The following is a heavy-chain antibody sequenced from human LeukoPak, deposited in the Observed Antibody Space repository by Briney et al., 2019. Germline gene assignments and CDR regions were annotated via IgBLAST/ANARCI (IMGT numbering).Heavy chain of an antibody. CDR2: INTNTGNP. Sequence: ASVKVSCKASGYTFTSYAMKWVRQAPGQGLEWMGWINTNTGNPTYAQGFTGRFVFSLDTSVSTAYLQISSLKAEDTAVYYCARGVPCEAWPPWGADYWGQGTLVTVAS. J-gene: IGHJ4*02. D-gene: IGHD3-16*01. V-gene: IGHV7-4-1*02. CDR1: GYTFTSYA. CDR3: ARGVPCEAWPPWGADY.